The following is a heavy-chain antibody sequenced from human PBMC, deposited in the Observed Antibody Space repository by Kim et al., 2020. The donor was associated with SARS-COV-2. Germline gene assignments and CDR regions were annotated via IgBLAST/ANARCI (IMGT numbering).Heavy chain of an antibody. CDR3: ARWGIAAAGYYYYYGMDV. Sequence: ASVKVSCKASGYTFTSYAMNWVRQAPGQGLEWMGWINTNTGNPTYAQGFTGRLVFSLDTSVSTAYLQISSLKAEDTAVYYCARWGIAAAGYYYYYGMDVWGQGTTVTVSS. V-gene: IGHV7-4-1*02. CDR2: INTNTGNP. D-gene: IGHD6-13*01. CDR1: GYTFTSYA. J-gene: IGHJ6*02.